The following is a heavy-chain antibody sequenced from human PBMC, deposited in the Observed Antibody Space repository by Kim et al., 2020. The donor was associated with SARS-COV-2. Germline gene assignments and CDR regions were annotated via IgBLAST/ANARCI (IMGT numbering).Heavy chain of an antibody. V-gene: IGHV1-18*01. Sequence: ASVKVSCKASGYTFTINGISWVRQAPGQGLEWMGWVSGYNDQRNYALKFRDRVTMTTDTSTSTAYVELRSLTSDDTAVYYCARDLGYCSGGTCTRNWFDP. CDR2: VSGYNDQR. CDR3: ARDLGYCSGGTCTRNWFDP. J-gene: IGHJ5*02. D-gene: IGHD2-15*01. CDR1: GYTFTING.